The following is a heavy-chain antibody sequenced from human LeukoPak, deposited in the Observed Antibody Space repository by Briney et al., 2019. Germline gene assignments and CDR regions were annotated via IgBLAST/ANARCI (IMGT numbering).Heavy chain of an antibody. J-gene: IGHJ4*02. D-gene: IGHD4/OR15-4a*01. CDR1: EFIVSSNY. CDR3: ARRAGAYSHPYDY. CDR2: IYSGGST. V-gene: IGHV3-66*04. Sequence: PRGSLRLSCAASEFIVSSNYMSWIRQAPGKGLEWVSVIYSGGSTYYADSVKGRFTISRDNSKNTLYLQMNSLRAEDTAVYYCARRAGAYSHPYDYWGQGTLVTVSS.